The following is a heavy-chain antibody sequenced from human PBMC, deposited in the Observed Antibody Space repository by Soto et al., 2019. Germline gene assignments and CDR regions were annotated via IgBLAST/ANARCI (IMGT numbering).Heavy chain of an antibody. J-gene: IGHJ6*02. CDR1: GFTFSNAW. V-gene: IGHV3-15*01. Sequence: EVQLVESGGGLVKPGGSLRLCCSASGFTFSNAWMSWVRQAPGNGLEWVGCIKRKTDGGTTDYAAPVKGRFTISRDDSKNTLYLQMNSLKTEDTAVYYCTTVSYDILTGHVYGMDVWGQGTTVTVSS. D-gene: IGHD3-9*01. CDR3: TTVSYDILTGHVYGMDV. CDR2: IKRKTDGGTT.